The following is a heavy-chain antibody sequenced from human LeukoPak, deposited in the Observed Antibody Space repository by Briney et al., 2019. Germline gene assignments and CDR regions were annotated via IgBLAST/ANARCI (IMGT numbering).Heavy chain of an antibody. CDR2: INHSGGP. J-gene: IGHJ4*02. Sequence: PSETLSLTCAVYGGSFSGYFWSWVRQPPEKGLEWIGEINHSGGPDYNPSLKSRVSISIDTSRNQFSLKLSSVTAADTAVYYCAKRHDSSGTAGYYFDYWGQGTLVTVSS. V-gene: IGHV4-34*01. CDR1: GGSFSGYF. CDR3: AKRHDSSGTAGYYFDY. D-gene: IGHD3-22*01.